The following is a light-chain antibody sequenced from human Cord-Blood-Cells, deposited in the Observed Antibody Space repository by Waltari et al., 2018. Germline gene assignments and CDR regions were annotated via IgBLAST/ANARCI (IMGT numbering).Light chain of an antibody. CDR2: GAS. CDR1: QSVSSSY. J-gene: IGKJ2*01. V-gene: IGKV3-20*01. CDR3: QQYGSSPQT. Sequence: EIVLTQSPGTLSLSPGERATLSCMASQSVSSSYLAWYQQKPGPAPRLLIYGASSRATGIPDRFSGSGSGTDFTLTISRLEPEDFAVYYCQQYGSSPQTFGQGTKLEIK.